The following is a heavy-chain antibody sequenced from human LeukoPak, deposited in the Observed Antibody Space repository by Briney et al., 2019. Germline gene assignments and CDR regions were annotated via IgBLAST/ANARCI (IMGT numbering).Heavy chain of an antibody. Sequence: PGGSLRLPCAASGFTFTKFGMHWVRQSPGKGLQWVAIISYDGNKNKYADSVKGRFTISRDNSKSTVYLQMSSLRAEDTAIYYCAKDHDGSGFYLGYFEHWGQGALVTVSS. CDR1: GFTFTKFG. CDR2: ISYDGNKN. J-gene: IGHJ4*02. D-gene: IGHD2-15*01. CDR3: AKDHDGSGFYLGYFEH. V-gene: IGHV3-30*18.